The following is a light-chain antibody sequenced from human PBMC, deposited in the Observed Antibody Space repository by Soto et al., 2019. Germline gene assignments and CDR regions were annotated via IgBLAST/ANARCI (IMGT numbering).Light chain of an antibody. CDR2: KAS. J-gene: IGKJ1*01. Sequence: DIQMTQSPSTLSASVGGRVTITCRASQSISVWLAWYQQKAGKAPNLLIYKASRLESGVTSRFSGSGSETEFTLTISVLPPGESATYYCQQYNTSSPKVGQGTKV. V-gene: IGKV1-5*03. CDR3: QQYNTSSPK. CDR1: QSISVW.